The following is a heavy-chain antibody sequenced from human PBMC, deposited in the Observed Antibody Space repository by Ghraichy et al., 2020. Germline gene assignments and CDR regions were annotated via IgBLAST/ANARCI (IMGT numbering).Heavy chain of an antibody. CDR3: AKGGTVRGLQYYNGMDV. J-gene: IGHJ6*02. D-gene: IGHD3-10*01. V-gene: IGHV3-23*01. Sequence: GGSLRLSCAASGFTFTSYAMRWVRQAPGKGLEWVSSISASGEKTYYADSVKGRLTISRDNSKNTVYLQINSLRAEDTAVYYCAKGGTVRGLQYYNGMDVWRPGTTVPVSS. CDR1: GFTFTSYA. CDR2: ISASGEKT.